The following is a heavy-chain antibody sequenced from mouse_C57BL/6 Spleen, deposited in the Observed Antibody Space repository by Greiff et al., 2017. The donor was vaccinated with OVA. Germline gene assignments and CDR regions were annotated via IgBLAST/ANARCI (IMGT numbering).Heavy chain of an antibody. J-gene: IGHJ2*01. CDR1: GYTFTDYE. CDR2: IDPETGGT. V-gene: IGHV1-15*01. CDR3: TRENYYGSYFDY. D-gene: IGHD1-2*01. Sequence: VQLVESGAELVRPGASVTLSCKASGYTFTDYEMHWVKQTPVHGLEWIGAIDPETGGTAYNQKFKGKAILTADKSSSTAYMELRSLTSEDSAVYYCTRENYYGSYFDYWGQGTTLTVSS.